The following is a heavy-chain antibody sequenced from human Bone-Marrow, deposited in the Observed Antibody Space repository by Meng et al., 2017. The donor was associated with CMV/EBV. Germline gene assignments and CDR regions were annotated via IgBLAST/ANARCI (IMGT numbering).Heavy chain of an antibody. J-gene: IGHJ4*02. V-gene: IGHV1-69*10. Sequence: SVKVSCKASGGTFSSYAISWVRQAPGQGLEWMGGVIPILDITNNAQKFQGRVTITADKSTSTAYMELSSLRSEDTAVYYCASGESGSYSYYFDYWGQGTRVTGSS. D-gene: IGHD1-26*01. CDR3: ASGESGSYSYYFDY. CDR2: VIPILDIT. CDR1: GGTFSSYA.